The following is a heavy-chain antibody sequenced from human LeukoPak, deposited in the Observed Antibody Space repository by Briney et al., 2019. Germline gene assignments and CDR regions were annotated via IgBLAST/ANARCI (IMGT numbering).Heavy chain of an antibody. V-gene: IGHV1-18*01. J-gene: IGHJ4*01. CDR3: ARGRSTYYYDSSGYYPPDY. CDR2: ISAYNGNT. Sequence: ASVKVSCKASGYTFTSYGISWVRQAPGQGLEWMGWISAYNGNTNYAQKLQGRVTMTTDTSTSTAYMEPRSLRSDDTAVYYCARGRSTYYYDSSGYYPPDYWGHGTLVTVSS. D-gene: IGHD3-22*01. CDR1: GYTFTSYG.